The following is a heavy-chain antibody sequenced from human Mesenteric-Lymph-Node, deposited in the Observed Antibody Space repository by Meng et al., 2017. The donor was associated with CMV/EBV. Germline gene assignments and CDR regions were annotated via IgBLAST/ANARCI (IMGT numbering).Heavy chain of an antibody. Sequence: GESLKISCAASGFTFSSYAMHWVRQAPGKGLEWVAVIYGGGTTYYADSVKGRFTISRDNSYNTLFLQMNSLRAEDTAVYYCAGESGVPNGMDVWGQGTTVTVSS. CDR1: GFTFSSYA. D-gene: IGHD2-2*01. J-gene: IGHJ6*02. CDR2: IYGGGTT. V-gene: IGHV3-53*01. CDR3: AGESGVPNGMDV.